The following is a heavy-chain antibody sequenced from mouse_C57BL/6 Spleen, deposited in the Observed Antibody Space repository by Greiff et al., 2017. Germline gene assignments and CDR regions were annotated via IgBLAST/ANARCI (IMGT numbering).Heavy chain of an antibody. V-gene: IGHV1-64*01. CDR1: GYTFTSYW. CDR2: IHPNSGST. Sequence: QVQLQQPGAELVKPGASVKLSCKASGYTFTSYWMHWVKQRPGQGLEWIGMIHPNSGSTNYNEKFKSKATLTVDKSSSTAYMQLSSLTSEDSAVFYCAEDSSGLYYFDDWGQGTTLTVSS. CDR3: AEDSSGLYYFDD. J-gene: IGHJ2*01. D-gene: IGHD3-2*02.